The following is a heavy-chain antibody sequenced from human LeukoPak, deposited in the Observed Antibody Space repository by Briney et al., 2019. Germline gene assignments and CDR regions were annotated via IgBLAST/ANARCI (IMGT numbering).Heavy chain of an antibody. CDR3: ARGTSTALDY. J-gene: IGHJ4*02. V-gene: IGHV3-74*01. CDR1: EFTFSSYW. CDR2: INNDGHSA. D-gene: IGHD5/OR15-5a*01. Sequence: GGSLRLSCAASEFTFSSYWMHWVRQAPGKGLVWVSRINNDGHSASYADSVKGRFTISRDNTKNTLYLQMNSLRAEDTAVYFCARGTSTALDYWGQGTLVTVSS.